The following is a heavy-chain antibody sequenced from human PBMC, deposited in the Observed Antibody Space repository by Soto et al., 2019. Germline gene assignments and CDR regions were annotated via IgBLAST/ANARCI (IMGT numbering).Heavy chain of an antibody. CDR1: GFTFNTYS. J-gene: IGHJ4*02. Sequence: QVQLEESGGGVVQPGRSLRLSCEASGFTFNTYSMHWVRQPPGKGLEWLAAIWYDGTQKYYADSVKGQFTISRDNSKKTLYLEMNSLRAEDTAVYYCARAGGTTVTGLWHFDSWGQGTLVTVSS. CDR3: ARAGGTTVTGLWHFDS. D-gene: IGHD4-17*01. V-gene: IGHV3-33*01. CDR2: IWYDGTQK.